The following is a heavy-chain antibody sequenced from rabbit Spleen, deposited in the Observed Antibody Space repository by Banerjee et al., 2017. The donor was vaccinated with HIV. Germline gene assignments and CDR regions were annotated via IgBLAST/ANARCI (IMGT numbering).Heavy chain of an antibody. CDR3: ARDSGSGDYIDVYFDL. J-gene: IGHJ4*01. V-gene: IGHV1S40*01. CDR1: GVSFTSNYY. Sequence: QSLEESGGDLVKPGASLTLTCTASGVSFTSNYYMCWVRQAPGKGLEWIGCIYTGNGKTYYASWAKGRFTISKSSSTTVTLQMTSLTAADTATYFCARDSGSGDYIDVYFDLWGPGTLVTVS. CDR2: IYTGNGKT. D-gene: IGHD1-1*01.